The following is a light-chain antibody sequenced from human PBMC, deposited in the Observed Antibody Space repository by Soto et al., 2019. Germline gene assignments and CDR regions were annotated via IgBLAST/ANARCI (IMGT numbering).Light chain of an antibody. Sequence: QSALTQPPSVSGSPGQSVTISCTGTSTDVGSYNRVSWYQQSPGTAPKLMIYEVSSRPSGVPDRFSGSKSGNTASLTISGLQAEDEADYYCSSYTSSNSVVFGGGTKLTVL. CDR2: EVS. CDR3: SSYTSSNSVV. J-gene: IGLJ2*01. CDR1: STDVGSYNR. V-gene: IGLV2-18*02.